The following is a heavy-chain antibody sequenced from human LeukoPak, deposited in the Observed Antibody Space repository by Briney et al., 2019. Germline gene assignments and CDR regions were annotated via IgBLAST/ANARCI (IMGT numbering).Heavy chain of an antibody. CDR2: IRYDGSNK. J-gene: IGHJ4*02. CDR3: AKDYYDSSGYYEVGLYYFDY. CDR1: GFTFSSYG. V-gene: IGHV3-30*02. Sequence: GGSLRLSCAASGFTFSSYGMHWVRQAPGKGLEWVAFIRYDGSNKYYADSVKGRFTISRDNSKNTLYLQMNSLRAEDTAVYYCAKDYYDSSGYYEVGLYYFDYWGQGTLVTVSS. D-gene: IGHD3-22*01.